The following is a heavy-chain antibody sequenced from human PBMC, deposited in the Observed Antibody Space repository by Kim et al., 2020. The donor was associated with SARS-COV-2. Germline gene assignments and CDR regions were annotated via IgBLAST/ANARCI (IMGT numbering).Heavy chain of an antibody. CDR2: ISSNGGST. CDR3: VKRGDYYDSSGYRQNPDY. V-gene: IGHV3-64D*06. J-gene: IGHJ4*02. Sequence: GGSLRLSCSASGFTFSSYAMHWVRQAPGKGLEYVSAISSNGGSTYYADSVKGRFTISRDNSKNTLYLQMSSLRAEDTAVYYCVKRGDYYDSSGYRQNPDYWGQGTLVTVSS. CDR1: GFTFSSYA. D-gene: IGHD3-22*01.